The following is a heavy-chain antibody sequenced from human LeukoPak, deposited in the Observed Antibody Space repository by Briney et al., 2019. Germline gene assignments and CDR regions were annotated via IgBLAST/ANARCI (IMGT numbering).Heavy chain of an antibody. V-gene: IGHV3-15*01. Sequence: GGSLRLSCAASGFTFSSYEMNWVRQAPGKGLEWVGRIKSKTDGGTTDYAAPVKGRFTVSRDDSKKMLYLQMNSLKTEDTGVYYCTSSSSDWGQGTLVTVSS. D-gene: IGHD6-19*01. CDR2: IKSKTDGGTT. CDR1: GFTFSSYE. J-gene: IGHJ4*02. CDR3: TSSSSD.